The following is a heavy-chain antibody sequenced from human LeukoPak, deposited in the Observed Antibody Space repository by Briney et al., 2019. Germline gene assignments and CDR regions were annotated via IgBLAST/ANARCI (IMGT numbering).Heavy chain of an antibody. D-gene: IGHD3-9*01. V-gene: IGHV3-30*04. CDR2: ISYDGSNK. CDR1: GFTFSSYA. CDR3: ARDSVLRYFDWLPKNWYFDL. J-gene: IGHJ2*01. Sequence: GGSLRLSCAASGFTFSSYAMHWVRQAPGKGLEWVAVISYDGSNKYYADSVKGRFTISRDNSKNTLYLQMNSLRAEDTAVYYCARDSVLRYFDWLPKNWYFDLWGRGTLVTVSS.